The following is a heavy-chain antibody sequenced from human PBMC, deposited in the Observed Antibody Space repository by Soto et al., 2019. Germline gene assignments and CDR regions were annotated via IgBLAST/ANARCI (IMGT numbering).Heavy chain of an antibody. CDR2: IIPIFGTA. Sequence: SVKVSCKASGGTFSSYAISWVRQAPGQGLEWMGGIIPIFGTANYAQKFQGRVTITADESASTAYMELSSLRSEDTAVYYCARDRCYYDSSGYCPFDYWGQGTLVTVSS. CDR1: GGTFSSYA. J-gene: IGHJ4*02. D-gene: IGHD3-22*01. V-gene: IGHV1-69*13. CDR3: ARDRCYYDSSGYCPFDY.